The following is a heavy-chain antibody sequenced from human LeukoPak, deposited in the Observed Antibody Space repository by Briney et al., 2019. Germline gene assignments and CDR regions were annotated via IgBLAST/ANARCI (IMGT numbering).Heavy chain of an antibody. CDR2: IKEDGSMT. CDR3: VRDIGWFRFDH. Sequence: GGSLRLSCAASGFTFSTYWMTWVRQAPGKGLEWVAHIKEDGSMTRSIDSVKGRFTISRGNAKSSLYLQMNSLRGEDTAVYYCVRDIGWFRFDHWGQGTLVTVSS. J-gene: IGHJ4*02. CDR1: GFTFSTYW. V-gene: IGHV3-7*03. D-gene: IGHD6-19*01.